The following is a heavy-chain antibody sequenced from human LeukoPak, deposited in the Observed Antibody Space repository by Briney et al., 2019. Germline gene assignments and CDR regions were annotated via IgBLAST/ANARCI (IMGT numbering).Heavy chain of an antibody. Sequence: SETLSLTCAVYGGSFSGYYWSWIRQPPGKGLEWIGEISHSGSTNYNPSLKSRVTISVDTSKNQFSLKLSSVTAADTAVYYCASHPSRDYYDSSGYHWGQGTLVTVSS. CDR1: GGSFSGYY. CDR2: ISHSGST. CDR3: ASHPSRDYYDSSGYH. J-gene: IGHJ5*02. V-gene: IGHV4-34*01. D-gene: IGHD3-22*01.